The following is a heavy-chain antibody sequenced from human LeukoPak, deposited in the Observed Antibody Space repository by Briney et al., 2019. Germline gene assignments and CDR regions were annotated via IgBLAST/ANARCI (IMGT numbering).Heavy chain of an antibody. Sequence: GGSLRLSCAASGFTFSSYAMHWVRQGPGKGLEWVAIISYDGRNNHYADSVKGRFTISRDNSKNTLYLQMNSLRAEDTAVYYCAKLGFDSSGSHTLFDYWGQGTLVTVSS. J-gene: IGHJ4*02. CDR2: ISYDGRNN. V-gene: IGHV3-30*18. CDR1: GFTFSSYA. CDR3: AKLGFDSSGSHTLFDY. D-gene: IGHD3-22*01.